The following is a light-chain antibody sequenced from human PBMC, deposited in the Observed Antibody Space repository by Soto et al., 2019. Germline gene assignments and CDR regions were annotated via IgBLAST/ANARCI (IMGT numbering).Light chain of an antibody. J-gene: IGLJ1*01. V-gene: IGLV2-8*01. CDR3: SSYAGSNNYV. CDR2: EVS. Sequence: QSALTQPPSASGSPGQSVTISCTGTSSDVGGYNYVSWYQQYPGKAPKLIIYEVSNRPSGVPDRFSGSKSGNTASLTVSGLQAEDEADYYCSSYAGSNNYVFGIGTKVTVL. CDR1: SSDVGGYNY.